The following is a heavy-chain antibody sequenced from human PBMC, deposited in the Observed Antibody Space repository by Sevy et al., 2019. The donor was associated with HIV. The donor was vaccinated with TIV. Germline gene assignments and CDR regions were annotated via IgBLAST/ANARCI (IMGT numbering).Heavy chain of an antibody. CDR3: AKVHPPRLSGHNSGWYPFGY. J-gene: IGHJ4*02. Sequence: ASVKVSCQTSGYTFTDRYIHWLRQAPGEGLKWMGCIDPDTGNTRYSQEFQARVTMTGDTTVNTVYMELSRLTSDDTAVYFCAKVHPPRLSGHNSGWYPFGYWGQGTLVTVSS. CDR2: IDPDTGNT. CDR1: GYTFTDRY. V-gene: IGHV1-2*02. D-gene: IGHD6-19*01.